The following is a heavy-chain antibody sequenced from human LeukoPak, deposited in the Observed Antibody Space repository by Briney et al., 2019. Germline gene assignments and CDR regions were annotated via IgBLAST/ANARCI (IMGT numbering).Heavy chain of an antibody. CDR1: GFTFTNYA. D-gene: IGHD1-1*01. CDR2: ISKSGDIT. CDR3: AKDASTTNNFYFFDY. Sequence: GGSLRLSCAASGFTFTNYAMTWVRQAPGKGPEWISGISKSGDITFYADSVKGRFTISRDTSKSAVYLQMNNLRAEDTAIYYCAKDASTTNNFYFFDYWGQGALATVSS. J-gene: IGHJ4*02. V-gene: IGHV3-23*01.